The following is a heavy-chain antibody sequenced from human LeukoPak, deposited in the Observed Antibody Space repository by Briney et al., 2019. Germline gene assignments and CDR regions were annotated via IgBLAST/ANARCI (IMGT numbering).Heavy chain of an antibody. Sequence: ASVKVSCKASGYTFTSHGISWVRQAPGQGLEWMGWISAYNGNTNYAQKLQGRVTMTTDTSTSTAYMELRSLRSDDTAVYYCARDPCVTTVTTFWFDPWGQGTLVTVSS. CDR1: GYTFTSHG. CDR2: ISAYNGNT. V-gene: IGHV1-18*01. J-gene: IGHJ5*02. D-gene: IGHD4-17*01. CDR3: ARDPCVTTVTTFWFDP.